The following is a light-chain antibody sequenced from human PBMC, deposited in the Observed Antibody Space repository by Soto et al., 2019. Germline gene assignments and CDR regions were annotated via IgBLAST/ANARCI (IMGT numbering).Light chain of an antibody. CDR3: QQYGSSSWT. CDR2: ATS. Sequence: EIVLTQSPGTLSLSPGKRATLSCRASQSVSCSYLAWYQQKPGQPPRLVMYATSSRATGIPARFSGSGSGTDFTLTISRLEPEDFVVYYCQQYGSSSWTFGQGTKVDIK. J-gene: IGKJ1*01. CDR1: QSVSCSY. V-gene: IGKV3-20*01.